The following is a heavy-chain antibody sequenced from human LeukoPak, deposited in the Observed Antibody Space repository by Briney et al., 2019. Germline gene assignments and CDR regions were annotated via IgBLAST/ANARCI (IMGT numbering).Heavy chain of an antibody. CDR2: IYYSGST. CDR3: ARDTGSFDSSAFDI. V-gene: IGHV4-30-4*01. Sequence: TSQTLSLTCTVSGGSISSGDYYWSWIRQPPGKGLEWIGYIYYSGSTCYNPSLKSRVTISVDMSKNQFSLKLSSVTAADTAVYYCARDTGSFDSSAFDIWGQGTMVTVSS. D-gene: IGHD3-22*01. CDR1: GGSISSGDYY. J-gene: IGHJ3*02.